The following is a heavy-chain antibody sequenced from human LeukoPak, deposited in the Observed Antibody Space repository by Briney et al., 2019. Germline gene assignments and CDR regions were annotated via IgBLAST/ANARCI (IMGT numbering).Heavy chain of an antibody. CDR2: INHSGST. V-gene: IGHV4-34*01. J-gene: IGHJ4*02. CDR3: ARGGEQQLVQPLDY. CDR1: GGSFSGYY. Sequence: PSETLSLTCAVYGGSFSGYYWSWIRQPPGKGLEWIGEINHSGSTNYNPSLKSRVTISVDTSKNQFSLKLSSVTAADTAVYYCARGGEQQLVQPLDYWGQGTLVTVSS. D-gene: IGHD6-13*01.